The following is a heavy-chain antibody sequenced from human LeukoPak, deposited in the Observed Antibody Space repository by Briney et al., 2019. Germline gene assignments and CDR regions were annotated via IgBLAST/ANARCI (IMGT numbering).Heavy chain of an antibody. Sequence: GGSLRLSCAASGFSFSNYDMHWVRQVIGKGLEWVAGIGIAGDTYYPDCVKGRFTISRENARNSLSLQMNSLRAEDTAVYYCARDSTGGAPYYYYYGMDVWGQGTTVTVSS. CDR3: ARDSTGGAPYYYYYGMDV. J-gene: IGHJ6*02. CDR1: GFSFSNYD. D-gene: IGHD3-16*01. CDR2: IGIAGDT. V-gene: IGHV3-13*01.